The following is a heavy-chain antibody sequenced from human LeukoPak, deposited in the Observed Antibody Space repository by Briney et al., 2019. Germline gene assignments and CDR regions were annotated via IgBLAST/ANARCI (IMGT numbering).Heavy chain of an antibody. Sequence: GGSLRLSCAASGFTFSSYAMHWVRQAPGKGLEYVSAISSNGGSTYYANSVKGRFTISRDNAKNSLYLQMNSLRAEDTAVYYCARGVTYYYDSSGYSKTFDYWGQGTLVTVSS. V-gene: IGHV3-64*04. CDR3: ARGVTYYYDSSGYSKTFDY. D-gene: IGHD3-22*01. CDR1: GFTFSSYA. J-gene: IGHJ4*02. CDR2: ISSNGGST.